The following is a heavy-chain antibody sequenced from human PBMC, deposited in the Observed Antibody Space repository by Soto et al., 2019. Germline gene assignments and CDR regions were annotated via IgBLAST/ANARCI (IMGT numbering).Heavy chain of an antibody. CDR1: GDSISTTDYY. CDR3: ARCSAYNAWFDP. CDR2: IYYSGTT. D-gene: IGHD5-12*01. J-gene: IGHJ5*02. Sequence: ETLSLTCTVSGDSISTTDYYWGWIRQPPGKGLEWIGSIYYSGTTYYNPSLESRVSISVDTSKNQFSLKLSSATAADTAVYFCARCSAYNAWFDPWGQGTLVTVSS. V-gene: IGHV4-39*01.